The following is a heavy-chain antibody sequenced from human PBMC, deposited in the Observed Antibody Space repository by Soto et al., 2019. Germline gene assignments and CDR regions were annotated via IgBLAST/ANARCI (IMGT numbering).Heavy chain of an antibody. V-gene: IGHV4-31*03. CDR1: GGSISSGGYY. CDR3: ARVVTIFGVVHLSYIDY. Sequence: QVQLQESGPGLVKPSQTLSLTCTVSGGSISSGGYYWSWISQHPGKGLEWIGYIYYRGSTYYTPSLKSRVTISVDTSKNQFSLRLSSVTAADTAVCYCARVVTIFGVVHLSYIDYWGQGTLVTVSS. J-gene: IGHJ4*02. CDR2: IYYRGST. D-gene: IGHD3-3*01.